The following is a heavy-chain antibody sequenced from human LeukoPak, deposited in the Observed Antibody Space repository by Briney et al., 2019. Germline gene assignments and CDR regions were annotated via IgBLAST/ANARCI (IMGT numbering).Heavy chain of an antibody. CDR1: GFTFSSYS. CDR3: ARHRSGGSQDDAFDI. D-gene: IGHD2-15*01. Sequence: GGSLRLSCAASGFTFSSYSMNWVRQAPGKGLEWVADIKQDGSEKYYVDSVKGRFTISRQNAKNSLFLQMNSLRAEDTAVYYCARHRSGGSQDDAFDIWGQGTMVTVSS. V-gene: IGHV3-7*01. J-gene: IGHJ3*02. CDR2: IKQDGSEK.